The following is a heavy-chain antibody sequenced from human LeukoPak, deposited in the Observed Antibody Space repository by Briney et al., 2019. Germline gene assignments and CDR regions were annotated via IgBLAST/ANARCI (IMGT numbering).Heavy chain of an antibody. D-gene: IGHD1-1*01. Sequence: PGGSLRLSCAASGFTFSSHWMHWVRQAPGKGLVWVSRIDSDGRITTYADSVEGRFTISRDNAKNTLYLQMNTLRDEDTAVYYCARDYNWNPPDYWGQGTLVTVSS. V-gene: IGHV3-74*01. CDR3: ARDYNWNPPDY. J-gene: IGHJ4*02. CDR1: GFTFSSHW. CDR2: IDSDGRIT.